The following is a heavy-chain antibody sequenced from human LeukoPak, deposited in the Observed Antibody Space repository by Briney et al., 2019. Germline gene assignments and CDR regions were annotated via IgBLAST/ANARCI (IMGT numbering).Heavy chain of an antibody. V-gene: IGHV3-48*03. J-gene: IGHJ4*02. CDR3: ARDGRSCSGGSCYPH. Sequence: GGSLRLSCAASGFTFSSYEMHWVRQAPGKGLEWVSYISSSGGTIYYADSEKGRFTISRDNAKNSLYLQMNSLRAEDTAIYFCARDGRSCSGGSCYPHWGQGTLVTVSS. CDR2: ISSSGGTI. D-gene: IGHD2-15*01. CDR1: GFTFSSYE.